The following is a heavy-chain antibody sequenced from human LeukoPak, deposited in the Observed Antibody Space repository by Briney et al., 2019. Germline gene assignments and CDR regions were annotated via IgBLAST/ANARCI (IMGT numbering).Heavy chain of an antibody. CDR3: ARDFYYYDSSGYRIFDY. CDR2: IYSGGST. V-gene: IGHV3-53*01. Sequence: GGSLRLSCAASGFTVSSNYMSWVRQAPGKGLEWVSVIYSGGSTYYADSVKGRFTISRDNSKNTLYLQMNSLRAEDTAVYYYARDFYYYDSSGYRIFDYWGQGTLVTVSS. J-gene: IGHJ4*02. CDR1: GFTVSSNY. D-gene: IGHD3-22*01.